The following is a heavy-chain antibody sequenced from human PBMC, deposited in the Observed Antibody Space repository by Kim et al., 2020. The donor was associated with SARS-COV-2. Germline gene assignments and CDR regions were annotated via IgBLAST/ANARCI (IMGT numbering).Heavy chain of an antibody. D-gene: IGHD6-13*01. CDR3: AKEPYSSTPDPNWFDP. CDR2: ISYDGSNK. J-gene: IGHJ5*02. CDR1: GFTFSSYG. Sequence: GGSLRLSCAASGFTFSSYGMHWVRQAPGKGLEWVAVISYDGSNKYYADSVKGRFTISRDNSKNTLYLQMNSLRAEDTAVYYCAKEPYSSTPDPNWFDPWGQGTLVTVSS. V-gene: IGHV3-30*18.